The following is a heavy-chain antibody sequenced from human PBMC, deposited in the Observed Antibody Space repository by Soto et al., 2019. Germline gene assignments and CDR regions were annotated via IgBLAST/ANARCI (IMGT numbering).Heavy chain of an antibody. D-gene: IGHD3-10*01. J-gene: IGHJ5*02. CDR2: IYYSGST. V-gene: IGHV4-31*03. Sequence: QVQLQESGPGLVKPSQTLSLTCTVSGGSISSGGYYWSWIRQHPGKGLEWIGYIYYSGSTYYNPSLKSRVTISVDTSKNQFALELSSVTAADTAVYYCARGGLLLFGELLGWFDPWGQGTLVTVSS. CDR3: ARGGLLLFGELLGWFDP. CDR1: GGSISSGGYY.